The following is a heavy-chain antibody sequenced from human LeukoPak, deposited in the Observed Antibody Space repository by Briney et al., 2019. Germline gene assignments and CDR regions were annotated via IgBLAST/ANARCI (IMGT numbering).Heavy chain of an antibody. CDR2: ISGSGGRT. J-gene: IGHJ4*02. D-gene: IGHD3-10*01. V-gene: IGHV3-23*01. Sequence: GGSLRLSCAASGFSFSNYAMNWVRQAPGKGLEWVSGISGSGGRTYYADSVKGRFSISRDNSKNTLYLQMNSLRVGDTAVYYCAKSYYYGSGSYYTPDYWGQGTLVTVSS. CDR3: AKSYYYGSGSYYTPDY. CDR1: GFSFSNYA.